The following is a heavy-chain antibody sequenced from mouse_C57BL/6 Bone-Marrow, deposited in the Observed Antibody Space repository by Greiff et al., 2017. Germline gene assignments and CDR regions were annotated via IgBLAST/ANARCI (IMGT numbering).Heavy chain of an antibody. D-gene: IGHD1-1*01. V-gene: IGHV1-81*01. Sequence: VQVVESGAELVRPGASVKLSCKASGYTFTSYGISWVQQRPGQGLEWIGEICPRSGNTYYNEKFKGEATLTADKSSSTAYMELRSLTSEDSAVYCCARDGYYGSGCWYFDVWGTGTTVTVSA. CDR3: ARDGYYGSGCWYFDV. CDR2: ICPRSGNT. J-gene: IGHJ1*03. CDR1: GYTFTSYG.